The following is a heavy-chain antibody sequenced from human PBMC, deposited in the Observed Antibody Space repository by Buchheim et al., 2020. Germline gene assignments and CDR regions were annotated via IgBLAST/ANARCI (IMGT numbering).Heavy chain of an antibody. D-gene: IGHD5-18*01. CDR3: AKGGGYSYAGWFDP. CDR2: ISYDGSNK. J-gene: IGHJ5*02. Sequence: QVQLVESGGGVVQPGRSLRLSCAASGFTFSSYGMHWVRQAPGKGLEWVAVISYDGSNKYYADSVKGRFTISRDNSKNTLYLQMNSLRAEDTAVYYCAKGGGYSYAGWFDPWGQGTL. V-gene: IGHV3-30*18. CDR1: GFTFSSYG.